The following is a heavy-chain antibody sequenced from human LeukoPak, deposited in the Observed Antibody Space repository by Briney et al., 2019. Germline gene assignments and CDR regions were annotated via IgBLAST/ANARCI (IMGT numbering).Heavy chain of an antibody. V-gene: IGHV4-59*01. Sequence: SETLSLTCTVSGGSITNSYWNWLRQSPGKGLEWIGYINYSGNTNYNPSLKSRVTISVDTSKNQFSLKLSSVTAADTAVYFCARDPLSTNDFDIWGQGTMVTISS. CDR1: GGSITNSY. D-gene: IGHD1-1*01. CDR2: INYSGNT. CDR3: ARDPLSTNDFDI. J-gene: IGHJ3*02.